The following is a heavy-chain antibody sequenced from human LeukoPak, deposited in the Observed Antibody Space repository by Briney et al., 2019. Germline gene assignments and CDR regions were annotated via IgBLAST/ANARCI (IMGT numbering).Heavy chain of an antibody. D-gene: IGHD1-26*01. Sequence: GGSLRLSCAAAGVIFSSNGMHWCRQAPGKGLEWVAFIRYDGRNKYYADSLKVRFTIFRANSKNRMYLQLNSRRGAATAVEYCSKDSLRETIVGYTKRGVNEYWGQGTLVTVSS. CDR1: GVIFSSNG. V-gene: IGHV3-30*02. J-gene: IGHJ4*02. CDR3: SKDSLRETIVGYTKRGVNEY. CDR2: IRYDGRNK.